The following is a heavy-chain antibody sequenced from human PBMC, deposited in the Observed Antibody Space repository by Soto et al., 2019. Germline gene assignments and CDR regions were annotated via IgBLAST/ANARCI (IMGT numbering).Heavy chain of an antibody. CDR2: INHSGST. CDR1: GGFFTGYY. CDR3: GRGRIPDY. Sequence: QVQLQQCGAGLLKPSETLSLTCGVYGGFFTGYYWSWIRQPPGKGLEWIGEINHSGSTGHNPSLKSRVTLSIDTSRNQFSLQLTSVTAADTAVYYCGRGRIPDYWGQGTLVTVSS. D-gene: IGHD2-15*01. J-gene: IGHJ4*02. V-gene: IGHV4-34*01.